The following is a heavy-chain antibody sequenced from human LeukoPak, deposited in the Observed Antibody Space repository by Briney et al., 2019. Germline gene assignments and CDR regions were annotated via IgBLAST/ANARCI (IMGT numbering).Heavy chain of an antibody. CDR2: ISGSGTTSI. D-gene: IGHD3-3*01. CDR3: ATDRVGSADFWSGYYTGTFDY. Sequence: GGSLTLSCAPSGFIFSTFAMGWVRQAPGKGLEWVSYISGSGTTSIYYADSVKGRFTISRDNAKNSLYLQMSTLRAEDTAVYYCATDRVGSADFWSGYYTGTFDYWGQGALVTVSS. CDR1: GFIFSTFA. V-gene: IGHV3-48*04. J-gene: IGHJ4*02.